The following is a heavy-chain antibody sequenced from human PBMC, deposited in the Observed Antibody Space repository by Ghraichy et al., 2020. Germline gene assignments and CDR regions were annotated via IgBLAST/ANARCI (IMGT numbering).Heavy chain of an antibody. V-gene: IGHV3-64D*06. CDR2: ITSNGGST. CDR3: VSSAYDYGSGSYRLGYFQH. D-gene: IGHD3-10*01. Sequence: GGSLRLSCSASGFTFSSYAMHWVRQAPGKGLEYLSAITSNGGSTYYADSVKGRFTISRDNSKNTLYLQMSSLRAEDTAVYYCVSSAYDYGSGSYRLGYFQHGGQGTLVTVSS. CDR1: GFTFSSYA. J-gene: IGHJ1*01.